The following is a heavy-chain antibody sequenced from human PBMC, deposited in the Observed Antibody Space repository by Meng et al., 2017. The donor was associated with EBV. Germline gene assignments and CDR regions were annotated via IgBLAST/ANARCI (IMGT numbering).Heavy chain of an antibody. CDR1: GYTFNSYA. CDR2: INAGNGNT. Sequence: QFRIVQSGAAGKKPGASLKVSCTASGYTFNSYAMHWVRQAPGQRLEWMGWINAGNGNTKYSQKFQGRVTITRDTSASKAYMELSSLRSEDTAVYYCARRGGVADWFDPWGQGTLVTVSS. D-gene: IGHD2-15*01. J-gene: IGHJ5*02. CDR3: ARRGGVADWFDP. V-gene: IGHV1-3*01.